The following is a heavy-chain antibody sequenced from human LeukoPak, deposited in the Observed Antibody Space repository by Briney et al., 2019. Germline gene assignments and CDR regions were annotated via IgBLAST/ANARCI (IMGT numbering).Heavy chain of an antibody. CDR2: ISYDGSNK. D-gene: IGHD6-19*01. CDR3: AKAGYSSGWRNFDY. V-gene: IGHV3-30*18. J-gene: IGHJ4*02. Sequence: PGGSLRLSCAASGFTFSSYGMHWVRQAPGKGLEWVAVISYDGSNKFYADSVKGRFTISRDNSKNTIYLQMNSLRAEDTAVYYCAKAGYSSGWRNFDYWGQGTLVTVSS. CDR1: GFTFSSYG.